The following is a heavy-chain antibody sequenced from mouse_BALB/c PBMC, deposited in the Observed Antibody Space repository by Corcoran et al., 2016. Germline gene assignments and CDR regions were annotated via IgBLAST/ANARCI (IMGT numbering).Heavy chain of an antibody. CDR3: AKIFAY. J-gene: IGHJ3*01. V-gene: IGHV1-81*01. CDR1: GYTFTDYV. Sequence: QVQLQQSGPELVKPGASVKMSCKASGYTFTDYVISWVKQRTGQGLEWIGEIYPVSGSTYCNEKFKGKATLTADKSSNTAYIQLSSLTSEDSAVYFCAKIFAYCAQGTLVTVSA. CDR2: IYPVSGST.